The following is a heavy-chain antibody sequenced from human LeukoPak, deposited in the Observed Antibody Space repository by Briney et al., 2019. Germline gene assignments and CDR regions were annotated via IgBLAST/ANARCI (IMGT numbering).Heavy chain of an antibody. V-gene: IGHV3-30-3*01. J-gene: IGHJ4*02. CDR1: GFPFSTFA. D-gene: IGHD5-24*01. CDR2: ISYDGSNK. Sequence: GGSLRLSCTASGFPFSTFAMHWVRQAPGKGLEWVAVISYDGSNKYYADSVKGRFTISRDNSKNTLYLQMNSLRAEDTAVYYCARDDGYNGGPADYWGQGTLVTVSS. CDR3: ARDDGYNGGPADY.